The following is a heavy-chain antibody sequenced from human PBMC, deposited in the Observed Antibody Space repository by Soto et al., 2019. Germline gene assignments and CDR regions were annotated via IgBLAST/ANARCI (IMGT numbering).Heavy chain of an antibody. J-gene: IGHJ6*02. V-gene: IGHV1-18*01. CDR1: GYTFTSYG. Sequence: SVKVSFKASGYTFTSYGISWLRHAPGQGLEWMGWISAYNGNTSYAQKLQGRVTMTTDTSTSTAYMELRSLRSEDTAVYYCARDKIAYYYYYYGMDVWGQGTTVTVSS. CDR3: ARDKIAYYYYYYGMDV. CDR2: ISAYNGNT.